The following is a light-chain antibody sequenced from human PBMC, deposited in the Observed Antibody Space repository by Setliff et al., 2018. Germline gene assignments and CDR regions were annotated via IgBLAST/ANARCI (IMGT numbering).Light chain of an antibody. V-gene: IGLV2-23*02. CDR1: SSDVGSYHL. CDR2: EVN. J-gene: IGLJ3*02. Sequence: QSALTQPASVSGSPGQSITISCAGTSSDVGSYHLVSWYQQHPGKAPKLMIYEVNNRPSGVSNRFSGSKSGNTASLTISVLQAADEGDYYCCSYVTGGTLAFGGGTKVTVL. CDR3: CSYVTGGTLA.